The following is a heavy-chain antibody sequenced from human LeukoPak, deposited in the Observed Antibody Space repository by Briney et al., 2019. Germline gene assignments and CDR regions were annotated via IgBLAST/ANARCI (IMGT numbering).Heavy chain of an antibody. V-gene: IGHV4-34*01. Sequence: PSETLSLTCAVYGGSFSGYYWSWIRQPPGKGQEWIGEINHSGSTNYNPSLKSRVTISVDTSKNQFSLKLSSVTAADTAVYYCGRGQLGYCSSTSCYGAKNWFDPWGQGTLVTVSS. CDR1: GGSFSGYY. J-gene: IGHJ5*02. CDR3: GRGQLGYCSSTSCYGAKNWFDP. CDR2: INHSGST. D-gene: IGHD2-2*01.